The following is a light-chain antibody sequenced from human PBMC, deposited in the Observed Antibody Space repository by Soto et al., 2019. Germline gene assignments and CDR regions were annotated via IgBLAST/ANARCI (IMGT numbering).Light chain of an antibody. CDR3: SSHTSSTYWV. V-gene: IGLV2-14*01. J-gene: IGLJ3*02. Sequence: QSALTQPASVSGSPRQSITISCTGTTSDIGRYNFVSWYQQHPGKAPKLIIYEVTVRPSGLSNRFSGSKSGTTASLTISGLQPEDEADYYCSSHTSSTYWVFGGGTKLTVL. CDR1: TSDIGRYNF. CDR2: EVT.